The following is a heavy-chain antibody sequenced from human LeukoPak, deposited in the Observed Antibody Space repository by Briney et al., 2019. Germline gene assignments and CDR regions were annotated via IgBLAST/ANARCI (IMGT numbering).Heavy chain of an antibody. CDR2: VSGSGSST. CDR1: GFTFSSHA. V-gene: IGHV3-23*01. J-gene: IGHJ6*03. Sequence: GGSLRLSCAASGFTFSSHAMSWVRQAPGKGLGWVSTVSGSGSSTYYADSVEGRFAISRDNSKNTLYLQMNRLRAEDSAVYYCAKLTDFWSGYRPLYYMDVWGKETTVTAS. CDR3: AKLTDFWSGYRPLYYMDV. D-gene: IGHD3-3*01.